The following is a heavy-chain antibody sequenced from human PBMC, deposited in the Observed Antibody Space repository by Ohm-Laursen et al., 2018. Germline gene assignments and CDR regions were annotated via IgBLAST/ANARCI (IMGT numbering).Heavy chain of an antibody. V-gene: IGHV3-30*18. Sequence: SLRLSCSASGFTFSSFAMHWVRQAPAKGLEWVAVISYDGSNKYYADSVKGRFTISRDNSKNTLYLQMNSLRAEDTAAYYCAKDGMRQSYYGMDVWGQGTTVTVSS. J-gene: IGHJ6*02. D-gene: IGHD2-8*01. CDR3: AKDGMRQSYYGMDV. CDR2: ISYDGSNK. CDR1: GFTFSSFA.